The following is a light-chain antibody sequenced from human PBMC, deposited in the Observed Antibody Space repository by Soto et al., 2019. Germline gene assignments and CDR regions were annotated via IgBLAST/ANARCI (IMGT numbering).Light chain of an antibody. CDR2: SSN. CDR3: AAWDDIVKSWL. CDR1: RSNIGSDL. Sequence: QSVLTQEPSASGTTGQRVTISCSGSRSNIGSDLVYWYQHLPGAAPRLLIHSSNQRPSGVPDRFSASESGTSASLAISGLRPEDEGDYYCAAWDDIVKSWLFGGGTKLTVL. V-gene: IGLV1-47*02. J-gene: IGLJ3*02.